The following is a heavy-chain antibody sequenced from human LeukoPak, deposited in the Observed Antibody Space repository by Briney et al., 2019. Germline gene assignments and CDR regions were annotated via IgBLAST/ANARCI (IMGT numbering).Heavy chain of an antibody. CDR3: TTDRIWKYQLLGGY. Sequence: PGGSLRLSCAASGFTFSNAWMSWVRQAPGKGLEWVGRIKSKTDGGTTDYAAPVKGRFTISRDDSKNTLYLQMNSLKTEDTAVYYCTTDRIWKYQLLGGYWGQGTLVTVSS. CDR2: IKSKTDGGTT. V-gene: IGHV3-15*01. J-gene: IGHJ4*02. D-gene: IGHD2-2*01. CDR1: GFTFSNAW.